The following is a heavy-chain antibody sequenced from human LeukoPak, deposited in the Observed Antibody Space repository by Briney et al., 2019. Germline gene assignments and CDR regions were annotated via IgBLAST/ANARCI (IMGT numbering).Heavy chain of an antibody. V-gene: IGHV4-4*07. J-gene: IGHJ5*02. CDR3: ARDYIVVVPAAYNWFDP. CDR1: GGSISSYY. D-gene: IGHD2-2*01. CDR2: IYTSGTT. Sequence: PSETLSLTCTVSGGSISSYYWSWIRQPAGKGLEWIGRIYTSGTTHYNPSLKSRVTMSVDTSKNQFSLKLSSVTAADTAVYYCARDYIVVVPAAYNWFDPWGQGTLVTVSS.